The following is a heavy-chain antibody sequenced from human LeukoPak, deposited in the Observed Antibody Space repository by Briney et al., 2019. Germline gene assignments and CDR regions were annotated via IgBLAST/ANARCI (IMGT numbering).Heavy chain of an antibody. D-gene: IGHD2-2*01. V-gene: IGHV1-24*01. CDR2: FDPEDGET. CDR3: AKVVPAASGFYFDY. Sequence: ASVKVSCKVFGYTLTELSMHWVRQAPGKGLEWMGGFDPEDGETIYAQKFQGRVTMTEDTSTDTAYMELSSLRSEDTAVYYCAKVVPAASGFYFDYWGQGTLVTVSS. CDR1: GYTLTELS. J-gene: IGHJ4*01.